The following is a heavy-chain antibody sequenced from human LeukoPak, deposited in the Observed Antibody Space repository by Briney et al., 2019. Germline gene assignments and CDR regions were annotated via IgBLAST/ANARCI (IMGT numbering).Heavy chain of an antibody. CDR1: GFXFSGYW. J-gene: IGHJ6*02. Sequence: GGSLRLSCAASGFXFSGYWIHWVRQAPGKGLVWVSHINIDGRSTTYADSVKGRLTISRDNAKDTLYLQMNSLRAEDTAVYYCARVRRYGSAPLYSYGLDVWGRGTTVTVSS. CDR2: INIDGRST. V-gene: IGHV3-74*01. D-gene: IGHD3-10*01. CDR3: ARVRRYGSAPLYSYGLDV.